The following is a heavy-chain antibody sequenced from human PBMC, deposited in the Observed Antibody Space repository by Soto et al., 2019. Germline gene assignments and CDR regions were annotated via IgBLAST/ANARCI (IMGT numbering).Heavy chain of an antibody. V-gene: IGHV4-39*01. CDR2: IYYSGST. J-gene: IGHJ4*02. Sequence: QLQLQESGPGLVKPSETLSLTCTVSGGSISSSSYYWGWLRQPPGKGLEWIVSIYYSGSTYYNPSLKSRVTISVDTSKNQFSLKLSSVTAADTAVYYCARRAGVFYFYYWGQGTLVTVYS. D-gene: IGHD3-10*01. CDR3: ARRAGVFYFYY. CDR1: GGSISSSSYY.